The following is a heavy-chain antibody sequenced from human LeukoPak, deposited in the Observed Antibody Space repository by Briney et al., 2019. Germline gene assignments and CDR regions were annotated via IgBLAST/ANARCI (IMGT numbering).Heavy chain of an antibody. CDR3: ARGGVYSTFHY. CDR2: INHSGST. V-gene: IGHV4-34*01. CDR1: GGSFSGYY. J-gene: IGHJ4*02. Sequence: SETLSLTCAVYGGSFSGYYWSWIRQPPGKGLEWIGEINHSGSTNYNPSLKCRVTISVDTSKNQFSLKLSSVTAADTAVYYCARGGVYSTFHYWGQGTLVTVSS. D-gene: IGHD4-11*01.